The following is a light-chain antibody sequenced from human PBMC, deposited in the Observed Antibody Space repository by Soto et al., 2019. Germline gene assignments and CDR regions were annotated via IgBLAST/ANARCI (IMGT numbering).Light chain of an antibody. V-gene: IGKV3-15*01. J-gene: IGKJ3*01. CDR1: LTVSTN. CDR3: QQYNNWPPGAT. CDR2: YTS. Sequence: DIVMTQSPATLSLSPGDRATHSCWASLTVSTNLAWYQQKPGQAPRLLIYYTSTRATGIPARFSGSGSAKEFTLTISSLQPEDSAVYYCQQYNNWPPGATFGPGTKV.